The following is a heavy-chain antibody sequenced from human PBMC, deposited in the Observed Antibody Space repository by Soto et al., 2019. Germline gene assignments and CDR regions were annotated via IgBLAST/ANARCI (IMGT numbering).Heavy chain of an antibody. V-gene: IGHV1-69*01. CDR3: ATELGENPASPFDA. J-gene: IGHJ4*02. CDR1: GVTFSSET. Sequence: QVQLVQSGADVKKPGSSVKVSCQASGVTFSSETLGWVRQAPGQGLGWVGGIIPLLGTASYDQKFKGRVTITADESTSTVYMELSSLRSDDTAVYFCATELGENPASPFDAWGQGTLVTVSS. D-gene: IGHD3-10*01. CDR2: IIPLLGTA.